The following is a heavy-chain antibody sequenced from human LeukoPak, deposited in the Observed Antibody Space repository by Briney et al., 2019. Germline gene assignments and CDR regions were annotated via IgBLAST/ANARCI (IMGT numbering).Heavy chain of an antibody. CDR1: GFTFSRYG. CDR2: IWYDETNK. J-gene: IGHJ6*02. V-gene: IGHV3-33*01. D-gene: IGHD2-2*01. CDR3: ARDYSTTWSYGMDV. Sequence: GGSLRLSCEASGFTFSRYGMHWVRQAPGKGLEWAAVIWYDETNKYHADSVKGRFTISRDNSKNTLYLQMNSLRAEDTAVYYCARDYSTTWSYGMDVWGQGTTVTVSS.